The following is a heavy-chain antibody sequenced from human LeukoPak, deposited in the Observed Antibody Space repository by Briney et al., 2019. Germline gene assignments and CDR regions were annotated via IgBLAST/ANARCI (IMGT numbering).Heavy chain of an antibody. Sequence: SETLSLTCAVYGGSFSGYYWSWIRQPPGKGLEWIGEINHSGSTNYNPSLKSRVTISVDTSKNQFSLKLSSVTAADTAVYYCARGGDLEPFDYWGQGTLVTVSS. J-gene: IGHJ4*02. D-gene: IGHD1-1*01. CDR2: INHSGST. V-gene: IGHV4-34*01. CDR3: ARGGDLEPFDY. CDR1: GGSFSGYY.